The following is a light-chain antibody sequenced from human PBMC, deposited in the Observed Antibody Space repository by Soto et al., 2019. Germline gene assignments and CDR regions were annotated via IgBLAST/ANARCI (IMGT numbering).Light chain of an antibody. CDR2: DAS. CDR3: QHYDNYPWS. J-gene: IGKJ1*01. CDR1: QNINTW. Sequence: DIPMTQSPSTLAASVGDRVTITCRASQNINTWVAWYQQRPGTVPKLLMYDASTLARGVPSRFSGFASGTEFTLTITSLQPEDFATYYCQHYDNYPWSFGQGTRVDI. V-gene: IGKV1-5*01.